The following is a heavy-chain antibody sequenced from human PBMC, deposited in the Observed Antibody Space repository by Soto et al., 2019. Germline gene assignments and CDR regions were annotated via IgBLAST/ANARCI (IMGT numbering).Heavy chain of an antibody. CDR2: INPSGGST. J-gene: IGHJ6*03. CDR3: ARGMVRGVIDYYYYMDV. CDR1: GYTFTSYY. Sequence: ASVKVSCKASGYTFTSYYMHWVRQAPGQGLEWMGIINPSGGSTSYAQKFQGRVTMTRDTSTSTVYMELSSLRSEDTAVYYCARGMVRGVIDYYYYMDVWGKGTTVTVSS. V-gene: IGHV1-46*03. D-gene: IGHD3-10*01.